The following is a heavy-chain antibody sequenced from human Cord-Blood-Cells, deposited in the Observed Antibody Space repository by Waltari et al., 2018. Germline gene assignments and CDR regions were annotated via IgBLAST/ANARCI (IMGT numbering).Heavy chain of an antibody. D-gene: IGHD2-15*01. CDR2: INHSGSS. J-gene: IGHJ1*01. Sequence: QVQLQQWGAGLLKPSETLSLTCPAYGGSFSGSYWSWIRQPPGKGLEWIWEINHSGSSTHTRPRTSAVAVAVDTSKTEFALKLSTVTAADTAVYYCARGEGYCSGGSCDASGENLQHGGQGCLVTVSS. CDR1: GGSFSGSY. V-gene: IGHV4-34*01. CDR3: ARGEGYCSGGSCDASGENLQH.